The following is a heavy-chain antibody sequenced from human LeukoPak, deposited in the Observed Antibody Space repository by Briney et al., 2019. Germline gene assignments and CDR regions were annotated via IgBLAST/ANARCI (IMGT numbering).Heavy chain of an antibody. CDR2: ISGSGVST. J-gene: IGHJ4*02. V-gene: IGHV3-23*01. CDR1: GFTFSTYA. D-gene: IGHD1-14*01. CDR3: ARDSSGHQYCDY. Sequence: HPGGSLRLSCAASGFTFSTYAMSWVRQAPGKGLEWVSAISGSGVSTYYADSVKGRFTISRDNSKNTLFLQMNSLRPEGTAVYYCARDSSGHQYCDYWGQGTLVPVSS.